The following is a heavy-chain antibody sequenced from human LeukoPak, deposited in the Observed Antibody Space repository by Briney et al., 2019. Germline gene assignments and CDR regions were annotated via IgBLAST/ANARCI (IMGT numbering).Heavy chain of an antibody. CDR3: ARPSRRSYYYGMDV. CDR1: GGSISSYY. CDR2: IYTSGST. Sequence: SETLSLTCTVSGGSISSYYWGWIRQPAGKGLEWIGRIYTSGSTNYNPSLKSRVTMSVDTSKNQFSLKLSSVTAADTAVYYCARPSRRSYYYGMDVWAKGPRSPSP. J-gene: IGHJ6*02. D-gene: IGHD2-2*01. V-gene: IGHV4-4*07.